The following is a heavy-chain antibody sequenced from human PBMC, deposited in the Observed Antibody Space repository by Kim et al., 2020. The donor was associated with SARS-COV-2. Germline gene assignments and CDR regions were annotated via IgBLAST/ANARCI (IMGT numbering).Heavy chain of an antibody. CDR1: GFTFSSYA. CDR3: AKHPPINGLRLLRGQVDY. Sequence: GGSLRLSCAASGFTFSSYAMSWVRQAPGKGLEWVSAISGSGGSTYYADSVKGRFTISRDNSKNTLYLQMNSLRAEETAVYYCAKHPPINGLRLLRGQVDYWGQGTLVTVSS. CDR2: ISGSGGST. J-gene: IGHJ4*02. V-gene: IGHV3-23*01. D-gene: IGHD5-12*01.